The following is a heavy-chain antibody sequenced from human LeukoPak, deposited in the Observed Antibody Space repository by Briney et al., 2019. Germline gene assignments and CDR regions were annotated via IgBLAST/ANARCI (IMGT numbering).Heavy chain of an antibody. V-gene: IGHV4-34*01. Sequence: SETLSLTCAVYGGSFSGYYWSWIRQPPGKGLEWIGEINHSGSTNYNPSLKSRVTISVDTSKNQFSLKLSSVTAADTAVYYCARRVLYSSFDYWGQGTLVTVSS. J-gene: IGHJ4*02. CDR3: ARRVLYSSFDY. CDR2: INHSGST. D-gene: IGHD2-15*01. CDR1: GGSFSGYY.